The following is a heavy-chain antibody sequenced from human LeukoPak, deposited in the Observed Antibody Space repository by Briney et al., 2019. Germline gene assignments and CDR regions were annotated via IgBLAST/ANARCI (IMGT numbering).Heavy chain of an antibody. CDR1: GYIFTAYY. D-gene: IGHD1-20*01. V-gene: IGHV1-2*02. Sequence: ASVKVSCKASGYIFTAYYMHWVRQAPGQGLEWMGWINPNSGGTNYAQKFQGRVTMTRDTSISTVYMELSRLTSDDTAVYYCAREGLTGVNSYWGQGTLVTVSS. J-gene: IGHJ4*02. CDR3: AREGLTGVNSY. CDR2: INPNSGGT.